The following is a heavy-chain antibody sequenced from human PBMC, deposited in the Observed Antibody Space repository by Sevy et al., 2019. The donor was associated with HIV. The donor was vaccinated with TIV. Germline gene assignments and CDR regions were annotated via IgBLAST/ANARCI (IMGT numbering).Heavy chain of an antibody. CDR1: GYSISSSNW. D-gene: IGHD3-3*01. V-gene: IGHV4-28*01. CDR2: IYYSGST. CDR3: ARIGGGPDYDFWSGYYWFDP. Sequence: SETLSLTCAVSGYSISSSNWWGWIRQPPGKGLEWIGYIYYSGSTYYNPSLKSRVTMSVDTSKNQFSLKLSSVTAMDTAVYYCARIGGGPDYDFWSGYYWFDPWGQGTLVTVSS. J-gene: IGHJ5*02.